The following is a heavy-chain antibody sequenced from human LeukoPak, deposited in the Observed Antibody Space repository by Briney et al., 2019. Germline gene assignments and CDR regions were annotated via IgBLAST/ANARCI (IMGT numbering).Heavy chain of an antibody. CDR2: INPDGSST. Sequence: GGSLRLSCAASGFTFSSYWMHWVRQAPGKGLVWVSRINPDGSSTTYADSVKGRFTMSRDNAANMLYLQMNSLRADGTAVYYCVRGIAGAANDHWGQGTLVTVSS. D-gene: IGHD6-19*01. J-gene: IGHJ4*02. CDR1: GFTFSSYW. V-gene: IGHV3-74*01. CDR3: VRGIAGAANDH.